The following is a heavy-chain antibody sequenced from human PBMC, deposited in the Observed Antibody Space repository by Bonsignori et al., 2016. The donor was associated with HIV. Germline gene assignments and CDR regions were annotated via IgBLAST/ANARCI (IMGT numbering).Heavy chain of an antibody. CDR3: ARGGGDSFDK. J-gene: IGHJ4*02. CDR1: GYSIGSGYY. Sequence: SETLSLTCTVSGYSIGSGYYWDWIRQPPGKGLEWIGQSYHSGSTYYNPSLKSRLTISLDKSKNQFSLQLRSVTAADTAVYYCARGGGDSFDKWGQGALVTVSS. V-gene: IGHV4-38-2*02. CDR2: SYHSGST. D-gene: IGHD2-21*01.